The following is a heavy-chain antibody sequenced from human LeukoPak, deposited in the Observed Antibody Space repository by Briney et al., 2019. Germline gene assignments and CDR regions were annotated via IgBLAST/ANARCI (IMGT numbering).Heavy chain of an antibody. V-gene: IGHV2-5*02. Sequence: SGPTLVKPTQTLTLTCTFSGFSLTTNGVGVGWIRQPPGKALEGLALIYWDDEKRYSPSLRTRLTITKDTSKSQVVLTLTNMDPVDTATYYCAHLYFYNSGGYSRAFDYSGQGTLVTVSS. CDR3: AHLYFYNSGGYSRAFDY. J-gene: IGHJ4*02. D-gene: IGHD3-22*01. CDR2: IYWDDEK. CDR1: GFSLTTNGVG.